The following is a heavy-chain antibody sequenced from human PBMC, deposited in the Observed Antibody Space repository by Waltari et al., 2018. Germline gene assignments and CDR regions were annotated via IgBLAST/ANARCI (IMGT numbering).Heavy chain of an antibody. CDR1: GDSISVNYW. V-gene: IGHV4-4*02. CDR2: VHHSGKT. Sequence: QVQLQESGQGLVKPSGTLSLTCAVSGDSISVNYWWSWVRQSPEKGLEWIGQVHHSGKTHYNPSLQSRVTISVDKPKNQFSLNLNSVTAADTAVYYCAGDRAIGLFFDYWGRGTLVTVSS. J-gene: IGHJ4*02. CDR3: AGDRAIGLFFDY. D-gene: IGHD2-2*01.